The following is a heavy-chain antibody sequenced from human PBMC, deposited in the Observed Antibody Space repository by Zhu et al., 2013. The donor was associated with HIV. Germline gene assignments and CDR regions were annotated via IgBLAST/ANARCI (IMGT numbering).Heavy chain of an antibody. CDR1: GGTFSSYA. D-gene: IGHD3-10*01. J-gene: IGHJ5*02. CDR2: IIPIFGTA. Sequence: QVQLVQSGAEVKKPGSSVKVSCKASGGTFSSYAISWVRQAPGQGLEWMGGIIPIFGTANYAQKFQGRVTITADKSTSTAYMELSSLRSEDTAVYYCAREREDIYGSGGYNWFDPWGQGTLVTVSS. CDR3: AREREDIYGSGGYNWFDP. V-gene: IGHV1-69*06.